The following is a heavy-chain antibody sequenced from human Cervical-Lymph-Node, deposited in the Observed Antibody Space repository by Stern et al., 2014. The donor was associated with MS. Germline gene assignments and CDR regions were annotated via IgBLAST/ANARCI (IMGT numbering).Heavy chain of an antibody. Sequence: EVQLVQSGVEVKKPGESLKISCKVSENIFSNFWIGWLRQMPGKVLEYVGIIYPDDSDTKYSPSFEGQVTISADKSINTAYLHWSSLKASDTAIYYCARHYGYYFDFWGQGTLVTVSS. CDR2: IYPDDSDT. V-gene: IGHV5-51*01. CDR3: ARHYGYYFDF. D-gene: IGHD4-17*01. CDR1: ENIFSNFW. J-gene: IGHJ4*02.